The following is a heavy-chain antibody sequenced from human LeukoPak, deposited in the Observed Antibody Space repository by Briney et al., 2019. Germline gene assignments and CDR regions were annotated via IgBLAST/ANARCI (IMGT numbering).Heavy chain of an antibody. J-gene: IGHJ4*02. D-gene: IGHD3-16*02. Sequence: GGSLRLSCAASGFTFSSYWMSWVRQAPGKWLEWVANIMQDGSEKYYVDSVKGRFTISRDNAKNSLYLQMNSLRAEDTAVHYCARAKLQYDYVWGSYRPSEPDCWGQGTLVTASS. CDR2: IMQDGSEK. V-gene: IGHV3-7*04. CDR3: ARAKLQYDYVWGSYRPSEPDC. CDR1: GFTFSSYW.